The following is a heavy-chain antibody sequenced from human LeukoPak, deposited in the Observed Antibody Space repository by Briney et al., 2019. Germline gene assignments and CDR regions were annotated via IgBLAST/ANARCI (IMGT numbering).Heavy chain of an antibody. V-gene: IGHV1-18*01. CDR1: GYTFTSYG. J-gene: IGHJ3*01. D-gene: IGHD6-19*01. Sequence: ASVKVSFKASGYTFTSYGITWVRQAPGQGLEWMGWISAYNVNTNHAQKFQGRVTMTTDTSTSTAYMELRSLRSDDTAVYYCARDAPQWRNAFDFWGQGTMVTVSS. CDR3: ARDAPQWRNAFDF. CDR2: ISAYNVNT.